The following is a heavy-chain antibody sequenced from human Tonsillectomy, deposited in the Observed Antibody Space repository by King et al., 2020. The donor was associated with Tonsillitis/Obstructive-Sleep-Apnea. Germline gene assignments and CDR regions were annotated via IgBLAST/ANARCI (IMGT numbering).Heavy chain of an antibody. CDR1: GFTFGDYS. CDR2: IRSKAYGGTT. V-gene: IGHV3-49*04. J-gene: IGHJ6*02. D-gene: IGHD3-16*02. Sequence: EVQLVESGGGLEQPGRSLRLSCEGSGFTFGDYSMTWVRQAPGRGLEWVGLIRSKAYGGTTEYAASVKGRFTMSRDDSKSTAYLQMNSLKIEDTAVYYCTRPTYVWGSYRYYYGLDVWGQGTTVTVSS. CDR3: TRPTYVWGSYRYYYGLDV.